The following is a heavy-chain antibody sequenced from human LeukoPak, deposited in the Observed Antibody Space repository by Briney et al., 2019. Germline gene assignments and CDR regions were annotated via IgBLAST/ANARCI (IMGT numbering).Heavy chain of an antibody. D-gene: IGHD2-2*01. CDR2: IKQDGNEK. V-gene: IGHV3-7*03. CDR1: GFIFSSYW. J-gene: IGHJ4*02. CDR3: ARKLGYCTGASCYVDY. Sequence: GGSLRLSCTASGFIFSSYWMSWVRQAPGKGLEWVANIKQDGNEKYYVDSVKGRFTISRDNAQNSLYLQMNSLRADDTAVYYCARKLGYCTGASCYVDYWGQGTLVTVSS.